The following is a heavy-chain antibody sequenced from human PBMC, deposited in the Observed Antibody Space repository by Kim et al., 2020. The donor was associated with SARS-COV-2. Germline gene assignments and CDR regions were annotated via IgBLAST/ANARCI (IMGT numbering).Heavy chain of an antibody. V-gene: IGHV4-30-2*01. D-gene: IGHD3-10*01. CDR3: ASTMVRGVIRGGFDP. CDR1: GGSISSGGYS. CDR2: IYHSGST. J-gene: IGHJ5*02. Sequence: SETLSLTCAVSGGSISSGGYSWSWIRQPPGKGLEWIGYIYHSGSTYYNPSLKSRVTISVDRSKNQFSLKLSSVTAADTAVYYCASTMVRGVIRGGFDPWGQGTLVTVSS.